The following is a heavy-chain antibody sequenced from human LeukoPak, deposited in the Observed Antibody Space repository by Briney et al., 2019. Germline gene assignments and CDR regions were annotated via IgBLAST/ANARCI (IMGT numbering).Heavy chain of an antibody. CDR1: GFTFSSYA. D-gene: IGHD6-19*01. V-gene: IGHV3-23*01. Sequence: GGSLRLSCAASGFTFSSYAMSWVRQAPGKGLEWVSAISGSGGSTYYADSVKGRFTISRDNSKNTLYLQMNSLRDEDTAVYYCARALCGSSGFHGMDVWGQGTTVTVS. J-gene: IGHJ6*02. CDR2: ISGSGGST. CDR3: ARALCGSSGFHGMDV.